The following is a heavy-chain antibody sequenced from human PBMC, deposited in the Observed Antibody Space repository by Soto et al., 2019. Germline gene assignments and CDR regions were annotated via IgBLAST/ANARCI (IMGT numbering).Heavy chain of an antibody. CDR1: GFTFDDYA. J-gene: IGHJ6*02. D-gene: IGHD2-15*01. CDR2: ISWDGGST. CDR3: AKDIGCSGGSCYSYYYGMDV. V-gene: IGHV3-43D*04. Sequence: QPGGSLRLSCAASGFTFDDYAMHWVRQAPGKGLEWVSLISWDGGSTYYADSVKGRFTISRDNSKNSLYLQMNSLRAEDTALYYCAKDIGCSGGSCYSYYYGMDVWGQGTTVTVSS.